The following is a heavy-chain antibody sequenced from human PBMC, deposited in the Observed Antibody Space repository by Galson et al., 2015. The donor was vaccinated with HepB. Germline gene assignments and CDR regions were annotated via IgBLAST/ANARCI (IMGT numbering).Heavy chain of an antibody. CDR1: GFTLSDSW. V-gene: IGHV3-7*03. J-gene: IGHJ4*02. D-gene: IGHD3-10*01. CDR3: ARAVNGVLY. Sequence: SLRLSCAASGFTLSDSWMTWVRQAPGKGLEWVANIREDGSERYYVDSVKGRFTISRDNARNSLYLQMNSLRAEDTAVYYCARAVNGVLYWGQGTLVTVSS. CDR2: IREDGSER.